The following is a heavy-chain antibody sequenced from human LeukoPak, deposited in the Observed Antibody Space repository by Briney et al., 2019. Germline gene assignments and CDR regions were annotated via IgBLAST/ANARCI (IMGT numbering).Heavy chain of an antibody. V-gene: IGHV4-61*02. CDR2: IHTSGSA. CDR1: GGSLSSGTFY. Sequence: PSETLSLTCTVSGGSLSSGTFYWSWLRQPAGTGLEWIGRIHTSGSANSNPSRKSRVTISVDTSKNQLSLNLTSVTAADTALYYCARGLATHPDWFDPWGQGTLVTVSS. D-gene: IGHD6-6*01. CDR3: ARGLATHPDWFDP. J-gene: IGHJ5*02.